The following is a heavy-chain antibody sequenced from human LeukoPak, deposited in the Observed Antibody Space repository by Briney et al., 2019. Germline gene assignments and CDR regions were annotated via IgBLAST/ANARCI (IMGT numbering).Heavy chain of an antibody. CDR1: GGSVSSYY. V-gene: IGHV4-4*07. CDR2: IYTSGST. D-gene: IGHD3-22*01. CDR3: ASSQWDDSSGSKDDNWFDP. Sequence: SETLSLTCTVSGGSVSSYYWSWIRQPAGKGLEWIGRIYTSGSTNYNPSLKSRVTMSVDTSKNQFSLKLSSVTAADTAVYYCASSQWDDSSGSKDDNWFDPWGQGTLVTVSS. J-gene: IGHJ5*02.